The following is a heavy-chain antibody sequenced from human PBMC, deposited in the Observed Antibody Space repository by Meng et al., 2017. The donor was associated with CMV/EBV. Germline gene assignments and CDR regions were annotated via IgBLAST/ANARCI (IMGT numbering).Heavy chain of an antibody. CDR1: GFTFSSYS. CDR2: ISSSSSYI. CDR3: ARDYVVGATTAYFQH. D-gene: IGHD1-26*01. Sequence: GESLKISCAASGFTFSSYSMNWVRQAPGKGLEWVSSISSSSSYIYYADSAKGRFTISRDNAKNSLYLQMNSLRAEDTAVYYCARDYVVGATTAYFQHWGQGTLVTVSS. V-gene: IGHV3-21*01. J-gene: IGHJ1*01.